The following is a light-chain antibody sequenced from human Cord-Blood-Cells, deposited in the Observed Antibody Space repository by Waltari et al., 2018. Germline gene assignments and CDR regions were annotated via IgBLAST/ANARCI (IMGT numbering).Light chain of an antibody. J-gene: IGKJ3*01. CDR1: QSISSW. Sequence: DIQMTQSPSTLSASVGDIVTITCRASQSISSWLAWYQQKPGKAPKLLIYDASSLESGVPSRFSGSGSGTEFTLTISSLQPDDFATYYCQQYNSYIFTFGPGNKVDIK. CDR2: DAS. CDR3: QQYNSYIFT. V-gene: IGKV1-5*01.